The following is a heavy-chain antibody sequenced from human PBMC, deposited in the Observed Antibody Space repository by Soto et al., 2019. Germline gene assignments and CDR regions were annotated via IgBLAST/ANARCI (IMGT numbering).Heavy chain of an antibody. V-gene: IGHV3-23*01. CDR3: AKDRESITMIVVVITTSAFDI. CDR1: GFTFSSYA. J-gene: IGHJ3*02. Sequence: GGSLRLSCAASGFTFSSYAMSWVRQAPGKGLEWVSAISGSGGSTYYADSVKGRFTISRDNSKNTLYLQVNSLRAEDTAVYYCAKDRESITMIVVVITTSAFDIWGQGTMVTVSS. CDR2: ISGSGGST. D-gene: IGHD3-22*01.